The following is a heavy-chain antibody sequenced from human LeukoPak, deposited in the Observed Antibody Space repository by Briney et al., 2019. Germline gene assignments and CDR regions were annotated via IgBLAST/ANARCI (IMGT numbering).Heavy chain of an antibody. CDR2: ISRSGSTI. J-gene: IGHJ4*02. CDR1: GVN. Sequence: GGALRLSCAASGVNWVRQAPGKGLEWVSYISRSGSTIYYADSVKGRFTISRDNYKNTLYLQMNSMRAEDTALYYCAKAVAVGGYFDSWGQGTLVTVSS. D-gene: IGHD1-26*01. CDR3: AKAVAVGGYFDS. V-gene: IGHV3-23*01.